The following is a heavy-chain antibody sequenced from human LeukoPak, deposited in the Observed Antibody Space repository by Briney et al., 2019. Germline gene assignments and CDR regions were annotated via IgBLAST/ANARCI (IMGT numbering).Heavy chain of an antibody. V-gene: IGHV1-18*01. D-gene: IGHD3-22*01. Sequence: AAVRVSCMSSGYTFNTYGISGGRQGPGEGGERMGWISPYNGNTNYAQKFQGRVTLTTDTTTSTAYMELRSLRSDDTAVYYCARGPHERSGYPDDWGQGTLVTVSS. J-gene: IGHJ4*02. CDR2: ISPYNGNT. CDR3: ARGPHERSGYPDD. CDR1: GYTFNTYG.